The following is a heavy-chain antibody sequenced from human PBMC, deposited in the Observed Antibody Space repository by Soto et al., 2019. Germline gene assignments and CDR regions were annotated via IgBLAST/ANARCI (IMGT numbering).Heavy chain of an antibody. J-gene: IGHJ4*02. Sequence: SGPTLVNPTQTLTLTCTFSGFSLSTSGMCVSWIRQPPGKALEWLARIDWDDDKYYSTSLKTRLTISKDTSKNQVVLTMTNMDPVDTATYYCARMDYSSSWRLNSGNYFDYWGQGTLVTVSS. CDR2: IDWDDDK. V-gene: IGHV2-70*11. CDR1: GFSLSTSGMC. CDR3: ARMDYSSSWRLNSGNYFDY. D-gene: IGHD6-13*01.